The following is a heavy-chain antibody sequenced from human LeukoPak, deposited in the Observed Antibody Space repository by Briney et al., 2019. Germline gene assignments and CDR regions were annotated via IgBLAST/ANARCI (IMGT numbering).Heavy chain of an antibody. Sequence: SETLSLTCTVSGYSISSGYYWGWIRQPPGKGLEWIGSIYHSGTPYYNPSLKSRVTISVDTSKNQFSLKLSSVTAADTAVYYCARDSTPTYYSGTYYFEYWGQGTLVTVSS. V-gene: IGHV4-38-2*02. CDR3: ARDSTPTYYSGTYYFEY. J-gene: IGHJ4*02. D-gene: IGHD1-26*01. CDR2: IYHSGTP. CDR1: GYSISSGYY.